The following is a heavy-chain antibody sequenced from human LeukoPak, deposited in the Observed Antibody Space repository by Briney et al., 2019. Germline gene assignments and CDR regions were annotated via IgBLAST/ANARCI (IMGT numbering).Heavy chain of an antibody. CDR1: GGSFSGYY. V-gene: IGHV4-34*01. CDR3: ARTGRGVSFDP. CDR2: INHSGST. Sequence: PSETLSLTCAVSGGSFSGYYRSWIRQPPGKGLEWIGEINHSGSTNYNPSLMSRVTISVDTSKSQFSLKLSSVTAADTAVYYCARTGRGVSFDPWGQGTLVTVSS. J-gene: IGHJ5*02. D-gene: IGHD1-1*01.